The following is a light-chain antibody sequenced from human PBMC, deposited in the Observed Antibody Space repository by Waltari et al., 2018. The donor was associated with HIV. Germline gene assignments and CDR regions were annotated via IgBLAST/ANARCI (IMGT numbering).Light chain of an antibody. Sequence: FVLTQPHSVSESPGKTVTISCTRNSGNIATNYVQWYQQRPGSSPTTVIYEDNQRPSGVPDRFSGSIDSSSNSAALTISGLETDDEADYYCQSYDNNDVISGGGTRLTVL. J-gene: IGLJ2*01. CDR3: QSYDNNDVI. CDR2: EDN. CDR1: SGNIATNY. V-gene: IGLV6-57*01.